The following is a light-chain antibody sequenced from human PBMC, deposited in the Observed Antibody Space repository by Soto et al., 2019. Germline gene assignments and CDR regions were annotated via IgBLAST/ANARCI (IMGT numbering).Light chain of an antibody. Sequence: QSVLTQPPSVSGAPGQRVTISCTGSSSNIGAGYDVHWYQQLPGTAPKLLIYGNSNRPSGVPNRFSGSKSGTSASLAITGLQAEDEADYFCQSYDSSLNVNWVFGGGTKLTVL. J-gene: IGLJ3*02. V-gene: IGLV1-40*01. CDR3: QSYDSSLNVNWV. CDR1: SSNIGAGYD. CDR2: GNS.